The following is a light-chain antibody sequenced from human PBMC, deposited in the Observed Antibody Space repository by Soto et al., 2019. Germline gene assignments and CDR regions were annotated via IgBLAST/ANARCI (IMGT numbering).Light chain of an antibody. Sequence: QSALTQPPSASGSPGQSVTISCTGTSSDVGGYNYVSWYQHHPGKAPRLMVYEVSKRPSGVPDRLSGSKSGNTASLTVSELQIEDEADYYCTSYAGSLPVVFGGGTKVTVL. CDR3: TSYAGSLPVV. CDR2: EVS. CDR1: SSDVGGYNY. V-gene: IGLV2-8*01. J-gene: IGLJ2*01.